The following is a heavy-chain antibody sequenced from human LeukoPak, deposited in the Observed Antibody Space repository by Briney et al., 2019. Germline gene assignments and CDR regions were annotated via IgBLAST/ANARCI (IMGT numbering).Heavy chain of an antibody. CDR1: GFIVSANY. CDR3: ARGRQCDF. CDR2: IYSGGSP. Sequence: GGSLRPSCAASGFIVSANYMNWVRQAPGKGLEWVSVIYSGGSPFYADPVRGRFTISRDNSKNTVYLQMNSLRVEDTAVYYCARGRQCDFWGQGTLVTVSS. D-gene: IGHD4-11*01. V-gene: IGHV3-53*01. J-gene: IGHJ4*02.